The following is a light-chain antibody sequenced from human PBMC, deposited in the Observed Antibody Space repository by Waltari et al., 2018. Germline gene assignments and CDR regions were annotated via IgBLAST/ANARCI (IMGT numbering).Light chain of an antibody. V-gene: IGLV1-40*01. CDR1: SSNIGGYY. CDR2: HDN. CDR3: LSYDSSLSAGL. J-gene: IGLJ2*01. Sequence: QSVLTQPPSVTGAPGQRVTIPCTWSSSNIGGYYVAWYQQLPGTTPKLLIYHDNKRPSGVSDRFSGSKSVTSASLTISGLQTEDEAVYYCLSYDSSLSAGLFGGGTRLTFL.